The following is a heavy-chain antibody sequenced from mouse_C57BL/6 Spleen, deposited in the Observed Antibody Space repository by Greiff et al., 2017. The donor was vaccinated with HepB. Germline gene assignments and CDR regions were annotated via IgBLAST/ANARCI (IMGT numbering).Heavy chain of an antibody. Sequence: VQGVESGGGLVKPGGSLTLSCAASGFTFSDYGMHWVRQAPEKGLEWVAYISSGSSTIYYADTVKGRFTISRDNAKNTLFLQMTSLRSEDTAMYYCAKLGPFSYWYFDVWGTGTTVTVSS. CDR3: AKLGPFSYWYFDV. CDR1: GFTFSDYG. V-gene: IGHV5-17*01. CDR2: ISSGSSTI. J-gene: IGHJ1*03. D-gene: IGHD4-1*01.